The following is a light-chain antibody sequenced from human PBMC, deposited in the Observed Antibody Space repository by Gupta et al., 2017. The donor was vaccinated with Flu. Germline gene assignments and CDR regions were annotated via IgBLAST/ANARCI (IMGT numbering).Light chain of an antibody. V-gene: IGKV3-11*01. CDR1: QSVSTY. Sequence: ENVLTQSPATLSLSPGERATLSRRASQSVSTYLAWYQQKPGQAPRLLIYDASNRATGIPARFSGSGSGTDFTLTISSLEPEDFAVYYCQQRSNWPPLTFGGGTKVEIK. CDR2: DAS. J-gene: IGKJ4*01. CDR3: QQRSNWPPLT.